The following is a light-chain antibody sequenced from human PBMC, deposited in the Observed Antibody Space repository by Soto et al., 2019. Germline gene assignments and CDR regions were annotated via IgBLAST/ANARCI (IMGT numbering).Light chain of an antibody. CDR2: DAY. Sequence: EIVLTQTPGTLSLSPGERVTLSCRASQTLSGTYLAWYQQKPGQAPRLLIYDAYNRATGIPPRFSGSGSGTDFTLTISSLEPEDSAVYYCQQRHMWPITFGQGTRLEIK. CDR1: QTLSGTY. CDR3: QQRHMWPIT. V-gene: IGKV3D-20*02. J-gene: IGKJ5*01.